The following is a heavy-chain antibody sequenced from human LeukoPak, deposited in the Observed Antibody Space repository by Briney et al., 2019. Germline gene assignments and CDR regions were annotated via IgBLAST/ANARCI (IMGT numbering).Heavy chain of an antibody. CDR2: INPNSGGT. V-gene: IGHV1-2*02. D-gene: IGHD4-17*01. CDR3: ARGSGAYYKFDY. J-gene: IGHJ4*02. Sequence: GAPVKVSCKASGYTFTAYDMHWVRQAPGQGLEWMGWINPNSGGTDCAQEFQGRVTMTRDTSISTGYMELSRLTSDDSAVYYCARGSGAYYKFDYWGQGTLVTVSS. CDR1: GYTFTAYD.